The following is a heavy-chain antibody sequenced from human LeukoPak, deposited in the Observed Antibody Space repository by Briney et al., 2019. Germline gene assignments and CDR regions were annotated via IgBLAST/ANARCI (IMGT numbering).Heavy chain of an antibody. Sequence: SGGSLRFSCAASGFTFSSNGLHWVRQAPGKGLEWVAVISYDGSNKYYADSVKGRFTISRDNSKNTLYLQMNSLRAEDTAVYYCAKVAAAAGTSDYWGQGTLVTVSS. D-gene: IGHD6-13*01. CDR3: AKVAAAAGTSDY. V-gene: IGHV3-30*18. J-gene: IGHJ4*02. CDR2: ISYDGSNK. CDR1: GFTFSSNG.